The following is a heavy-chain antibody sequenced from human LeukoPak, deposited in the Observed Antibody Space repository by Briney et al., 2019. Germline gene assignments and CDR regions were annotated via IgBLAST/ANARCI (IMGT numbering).Heavy chain of an antibody. CDR1: GGSISSYY. CDR2: IYYSGST. CDR3: ARHRASSGAPFDY. J-gene: IGHJ4*02. D-gene: IGHD3-10*01. V-gene: IGHV4-59*08. Sequence: SETLSLTCTISGGSISSYYWSWIRQPPAKGLESIGYIYYSGSTNYNPSLKSRVTISVDTSKNQFSLKLSSVTAADTAVYYCARHRASSGAPFDYWGQGTLVTVSS.